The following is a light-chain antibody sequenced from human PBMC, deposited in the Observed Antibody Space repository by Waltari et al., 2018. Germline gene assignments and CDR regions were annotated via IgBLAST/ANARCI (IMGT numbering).Light chain of an antibody. Sequence: QSALTQPASVSGSPGQSITISCPGTSSDVGGYNYVSWYQQHPGKAPKLMIYEVSNRPSGVSNRFSGSKSGNTASLTISGLQAEDEADYYCSSYTSSSKVFGTGTKVTVL. CDR2: EVS. J-gene: IGLJ1*01. CDR3: SSYTSSSKV. V-gene: IGLV2-14*01. CDR1: SSDVGGYNY.